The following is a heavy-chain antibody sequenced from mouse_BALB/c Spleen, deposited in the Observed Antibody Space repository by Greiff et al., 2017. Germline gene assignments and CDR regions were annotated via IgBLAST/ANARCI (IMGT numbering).Heavy chain of an antibody. CDR1: GFTFSSYY. J-gene: IGHJ2*01. D-gene: IGHD2-4*01. CDR3: ARQYYDYYLDY. Sequence: EVKLVESGGGLVKLGGSLKLSCAASGFTFSSYYMSWVRQTPEKRLELVAAINSNGGSTYYPDTVKGRFTISRDNAKNTLYLQMSSLKSEDTALYYCARQYYDYYLDYWGQGTTLTVSS. V-gene: IGHV5-6-2*01. CDR2: INSNGGST.